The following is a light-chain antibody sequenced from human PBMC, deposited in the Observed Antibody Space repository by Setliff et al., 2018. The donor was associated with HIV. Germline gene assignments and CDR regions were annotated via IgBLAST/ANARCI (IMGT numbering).Light chain of an antibody. Sequence: QSVLTQPASVSGSPGQSITISCTGNNSDIGTYDLVSWYQQHPGKAPKITIFEVNRRPSGVSNRFSGSKSGNTASLTISGLQADDEANYFCSSYTGSDTFDAFGTGTKVTVL. CDR3: SSYTGSDTFDA. V-gene: IGLV2-23*02. CDR2: EVN. J-gene: IGLJ1*01. CDR1: NSDIGTYDL.